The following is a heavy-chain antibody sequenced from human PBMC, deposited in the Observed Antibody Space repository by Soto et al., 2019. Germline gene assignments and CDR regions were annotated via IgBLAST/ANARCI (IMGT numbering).Heavy chain of an antibody. CDR2: ISAYHGNT. CDR1: RYSFHRQW. D-gene: IGHD5-12*01. J-gene: IGHJ6*02. CDR3: ARDRVDRYYGMDV. Sequence: AAEPVPYLASRYSFHRQWFCLVRQDPAQGLEGTGWISAYHGNTNYAQKLQGKVTTNTNTTTSQAPMQLGSLRSDYTAVYYCARDRVDRYYGMDVWGQGTTVTVSS. V-gene: IGHV1-18*01.